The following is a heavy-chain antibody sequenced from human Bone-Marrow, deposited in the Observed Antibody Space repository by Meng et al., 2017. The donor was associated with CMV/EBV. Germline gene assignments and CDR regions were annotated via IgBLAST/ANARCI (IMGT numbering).Heavy chain of an antibody. CDR1: GGSISSYY. CDR3: AREVGDIVVVPAAIFSDY. CDR2: IYYSGST. D-gene: IGHD2-2*02. V-gene: IGHV4-39*07. J-gene: IGHJ4*02. Sequence: SETLSLTCTVSGGSISSYYWSWIRQPPGKGLEWIGSIYYSGSTYYNPSLKSRVTISVDTSKNQFSLKLSSVTAADTAVYYCAREVGDIVVVPAAIFSDYWGQGTRVTGSS.